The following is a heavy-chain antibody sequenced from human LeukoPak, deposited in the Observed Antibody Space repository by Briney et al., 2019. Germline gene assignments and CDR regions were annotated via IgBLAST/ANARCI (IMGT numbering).Heavy chain of an antibody. V-gene: IGHV4-59*08. D-gene: IGHD2-2*01. Sequence: SETLSLTCSVSDGSMGTYYWGWIRQPPGKRLEWIGYIYYSGSTTYNPSLKSRVAVSVDTSKNQFSLKLTSMTAADTAVYYCARGRLGRQHASFFDSWGHGTLVTVSS. CDR1: DGSMGTYY. J-gene: IGHJ4*01. CDR3: ARGRLGRQHASFFDS. CDR2: IYYSGST.